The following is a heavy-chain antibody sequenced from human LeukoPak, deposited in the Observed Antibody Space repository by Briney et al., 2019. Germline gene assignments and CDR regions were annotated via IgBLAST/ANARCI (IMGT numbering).Heavy chain of an antibody. CDR1: GGSFSGYY. CDR3: AGGRIAAPNWFDP. Sequence: SETLSLTCAVYGGSFSGYYWSWIRQPPGKGLEWIGEINHNGSTNYNPSLKSRVTISVDTSKKQFSLKLNSVTAADTAVYYCAGGRIAAPNWFDPWGQGTLVTVSS. CDR2: INHNGST. J-gene: IGHJ5*02. V-gene: IGHV4-34*01. D-gene: IGHD6-13*01.